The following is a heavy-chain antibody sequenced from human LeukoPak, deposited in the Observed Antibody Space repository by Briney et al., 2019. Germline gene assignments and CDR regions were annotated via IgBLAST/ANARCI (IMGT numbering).Heavy chain of an antibody. V-gene: IGHV3-66*01. J-gene: IGHJ6*02. CDR3: ARDLMVRGVIIYYYGMDV. CDR2: IYSGGST. CDR1: GFTASSNY. Sequence: GRSLRLSCAASGFTASSNYMSWVRQAPGGWLEWVSVIYSGGSTYYADSVKGRFTISRDNSKNTLYLQMNSLRAEDTDVYYCARDLMVRGVIIYYYGMDVWGQGTTVAVSS. D-gene: IGHD3-10*01.